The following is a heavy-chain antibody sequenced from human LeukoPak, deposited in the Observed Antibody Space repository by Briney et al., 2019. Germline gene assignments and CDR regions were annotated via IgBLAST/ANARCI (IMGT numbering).Heavy chain of an antibody. Sequence: GGSLRLSWAASGFTFSDYWLDWVRQAPGKGLEWLGNIKEDGTYINYFESVRGRFTISRDNAKNSLYLQMNSLRAEDTAVYYRARNRGHQQFDYWGQGTLVTVSS. V-gene: IGHV3-7*01. J-gene: IGHJ4*02. D-gene: IGHD1/OR15-1a*01. CDR3: ARNRGHQQFDY. CDR2: IKEDGTYI. CDR1: GFTFSDYW.